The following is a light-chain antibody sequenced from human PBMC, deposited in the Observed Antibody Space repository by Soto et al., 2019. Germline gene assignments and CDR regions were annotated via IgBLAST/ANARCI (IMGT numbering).Light chain of an antibody. Sequence: EIVMTQSPATLSVSPGESATLSCRASQSISSELAWYQQKPGQPPRLLIYGASTRATGVPARFTGSGSGSVFTLTISGPQSEDFAVYYCQQSHNWPLTFGQGTRLEI. CDR1: QSISSE. V-gene: IGKV3-15*01. CDR2: GAS. J-gene: IGKJ2*01. CDR3: QQSHNWPLT.